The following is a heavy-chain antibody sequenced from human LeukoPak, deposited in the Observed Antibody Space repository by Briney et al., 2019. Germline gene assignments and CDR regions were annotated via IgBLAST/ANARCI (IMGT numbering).Heavy chain of an antibody. CDR3: ARGGSCSSTSCYAILGFDP. CDR2: INHSGST. J-gene: IGHJ5*02. V-gene: IGHV4-34*01. CDR1: GGSFGGYY. Sequence: PSETLSLTCAVYGGSFGGYYWSWIRQPPGKGLEWIGEINHSGSTNYNPSLKSRVTISVDTSKNQFSLKLSSVTAADTAVYYCARGGSCSSTSCYAILGFDPWGQGTLVTVSS. D-gene: IGHD2-2*01.